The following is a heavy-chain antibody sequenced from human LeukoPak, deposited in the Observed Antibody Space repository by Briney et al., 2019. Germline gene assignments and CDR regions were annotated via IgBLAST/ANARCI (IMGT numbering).Heavy chain of an antibody. CDR2: INAGNGNT. Sequence: ASVKVSCKASGFTFTSYAMHWVRQAPGQRLEWMGWINAGNGNTKYSQKFQGRVTVTRDTSASTAYMELSSLRSEDTAVYYCASGNWNYAGIDYWGQGTLVTASS. CDR1: GFTFTSYA. CDR3: ASGNWNYAGIDY. J-gene: IGHJ4*02. D-gene: IGHD1-7*01. V-gene: IGHV1-3*01.